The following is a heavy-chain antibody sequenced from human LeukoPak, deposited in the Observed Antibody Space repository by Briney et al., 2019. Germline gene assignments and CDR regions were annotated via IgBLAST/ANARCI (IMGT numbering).Heavy chain of an antibody. CDR1: GFTFSSYS. CDR2: ISSSSSTI. J-gene: IGHJ4*02. D-gene: IGHD4-11*01. Sequence: GRSLRLSCAASGFTFSSYSMNWVRQAPGKGLEWVSYISSSSSTIYYADSVKGRFTISRDNAKNSLYLQMNSLRAEDTAVYYCARAGLQSGGYWGQGTLVTVSS. CDR3: ARAGLQSGGY. V-gene: IGHV3-48*01.